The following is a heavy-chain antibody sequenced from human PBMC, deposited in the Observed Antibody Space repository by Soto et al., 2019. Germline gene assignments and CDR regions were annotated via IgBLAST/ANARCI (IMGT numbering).Heavy chain of an antibody. D-gene: IGHD6-13*01. J-gene: IGHJ4*02. CDR1: GGTFSSYA. CDR2: IIPIFGTA. V-gene: IGHV1-69*13. Sequence: ASVKVSCKASGGTFSSYAISWVRQAPGQGLEWMGGIIPIFGTANYAQKFQGRVTITADESTSTAYMELSSLRSEDTAVYYCAREGSPSLSRSSSWYFDVWGQGTLVTVSS. CDR3: AREGSPSLSRSSSWYFDV.